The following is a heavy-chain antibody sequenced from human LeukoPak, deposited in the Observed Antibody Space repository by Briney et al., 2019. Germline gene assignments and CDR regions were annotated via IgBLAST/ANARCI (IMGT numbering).Heavy chain of an antibody. V-gene: IGHV3-48*02. J-gene: IGHJ3*02. D-gene: IGHD2-8*01. Sequence: GGSLRLSCAASGFSFSSFAMTWVRQAPGKGLEWVSYIISTPDSITYADSVKGRFTISRDNAKNSLYLQMNSLRDEDSAIYYCVRDHQWAFDIWGQGTMVTVSS. CDR1: GFSFSSFA. CDR3: VRDHQWAFDI. CDR2: IISTPDSI.